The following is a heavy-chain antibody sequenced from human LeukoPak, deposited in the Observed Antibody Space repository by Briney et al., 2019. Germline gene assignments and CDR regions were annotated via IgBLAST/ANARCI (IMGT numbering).Heavy chain of an antibody. CDR2: INHSGST. CDR3: ARHRGIAAAGWVSCYYYMDV. Sequence: PSETLSLTCAVYGGSFSGYYWSWIRQPPGKGLEWIGEINHSGSTNYNPSLKSRVTISVDTSKNQFSLKLSSVTAADTAVYYCARHRGIAAAGWVSCYYYMDVWGKGTTVTISS. V-gene: IGHV4-34*01. CDR1: GGSFSGYY. D-gene: IGHD6-13*01. J-gene: IGHJ6*03.